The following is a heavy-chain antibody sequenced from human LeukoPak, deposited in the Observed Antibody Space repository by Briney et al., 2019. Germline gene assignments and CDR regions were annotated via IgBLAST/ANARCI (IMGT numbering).Heavy chain of an antibody. CDR2: SSAYLSIK. V-gene: IGHV3-23*01. CDR3: ARDHGTCWSPDY. Sequence: TGGSLRLSCEASGFALTAYGMSWVRQTPGKGLEWVSHSSAYLSIKKYADSVKGRFTISRDNFRNTLYLQMNSLRVEDTAIYYCARDHGTCWSPDYWGPGTLVTVSS. J-gene: IGHJ4*01. D-gene: IGHD6-13*01. CDR1: GFALTAYG.